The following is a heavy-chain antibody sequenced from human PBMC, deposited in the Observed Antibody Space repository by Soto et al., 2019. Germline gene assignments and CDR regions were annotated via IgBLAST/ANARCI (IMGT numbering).Heavy chain of an antibody. V-gene: IGHV3-23*01. Sequence: EVQLLESGGGLVQPGGSLRLSCAASGFTFSSYAMSCVLQAPGKGLEWVSAISGSGGSTYYADSVKGRFTISRDNSKNTLYLPMNSLRAEDTAVYYCAKDDYGDYVFDYWGQGNLVTVSS. CDR3: AKDDYGDYVFDY. CDR1: GFTFSSYA. D-gene: IGHD4-17*01. J-gene: IGHJ4*02. CDR2: ISGSGGST.